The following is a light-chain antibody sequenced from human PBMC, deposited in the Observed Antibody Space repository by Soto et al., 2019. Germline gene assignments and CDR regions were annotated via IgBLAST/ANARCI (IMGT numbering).Light chain of an antibody. J-gene: IGLJ1*01. CDR1: SRDVGDNNH. V-gene: IGLV2-14*01. CDR3: RSFLIGHLYG. CDR2: EVS. Sequence: QPVLTQPASVSGSPGQSITISCTGSSRDVGDNNHVSWIQQHPGKAPKLMIYEVSDRPSGVSTHFSGSKSRNTAILSISVPGADRVPHYYCRSFLIGHLYGFRIGTKVTVL.